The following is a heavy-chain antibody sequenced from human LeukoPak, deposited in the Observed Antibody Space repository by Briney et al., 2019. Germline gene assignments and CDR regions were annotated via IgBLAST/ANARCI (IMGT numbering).Heavy chain of an antibody. V-gene: IGHV3-30*02. J-gene: IGHJ4*02. CDR2: IRFDGNNK. CDR3: AKVIVATTIDY. Sequence: GGSLRLSCAASGFSFSSYGMHWVRQAPGKGLEWVAFIRFDGNNKNYADSVKSRFTISRDNSKNTLYLQMNSLRAEDTATYYCAKVIVATTIDYWGQGTLVTVSS. CDR1: GFSFSSYG. D-gene: IGHD5-12*01.